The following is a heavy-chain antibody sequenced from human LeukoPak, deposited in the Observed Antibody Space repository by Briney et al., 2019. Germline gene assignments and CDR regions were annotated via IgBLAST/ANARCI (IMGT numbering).Heavy chain of an antibody. J-gene: IGHJ4*02. CDR1: GGSFSGYY. CDR3: ARACSGGSCYFNY. D-gene: IGHD2-15*01. CDR2: INHSGST. V-gene: IGHV4-34*01. Sequence: SETLSLTCAVYGGSFSGYYWSWIRQPPGKGLEWIGEINHSGSTNYDPSLKSRVTISVDTSKNQFSLKLSSVTAADTVVYYCARACSGGSCYFNYWGQGTLVTVSS.